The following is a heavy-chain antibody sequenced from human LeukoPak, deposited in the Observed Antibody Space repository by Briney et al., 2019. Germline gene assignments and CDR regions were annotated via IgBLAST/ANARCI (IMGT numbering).Heavy chain of an antibody. V-gene: IGHV4-39*07. CDR1: GGSISSSKYY. CDR2: IFNSGST. D-gene: IGHD2-15*01. Sequence: SETLSLTCTVSGGSISSSKYYWGWIRQPPGKGLEWIGTIFNSGSTHYNPSLKSRVTISVDTSKNQFSLKLSSVTAADTAVYYCARDAPEDIVVVVAAHYFDYWGQGTLVTVSS. J-gene: IGHJ4*02. CDR3: ARDAPEDIVVVVAAHYFDY.